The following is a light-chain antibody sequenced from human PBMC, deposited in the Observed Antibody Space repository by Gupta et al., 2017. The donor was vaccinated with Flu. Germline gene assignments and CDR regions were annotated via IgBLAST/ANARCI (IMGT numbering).Light chain of an antibody. Sequence: SLSASVGDMVTITCRASQGINNWSAWHQQNPQKGPKSLISDASRVQSGVPSRFSGSASATDINLTISIRHPEDFATYYCQQDNSYRNTFGGGTKVEIK. CDR1: QGINNW. V-gene: IGKV1D-16*01. CDR2: DAS. J-gene: IGKJ4*01. CDR3: QQDNSYRNT.